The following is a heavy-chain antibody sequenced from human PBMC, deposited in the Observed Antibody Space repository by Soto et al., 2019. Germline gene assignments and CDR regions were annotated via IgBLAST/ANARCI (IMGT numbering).Heavy chain of an antibody. Sequence: SDTLSLTCTVSGGCLSGDYLTWIRQPPGKGLEWIGYLSYTGSTNYNPSLKSRVTISVDRSKIQFFLELRSVTAADTAVYYCARMDSSDYYRIDYWGQGTPVTVS. CDR2: LSYTGST. CDR1: GGCLSGDY. CDR3: ARMDSSDYYRIDY. V-gene: IGHV4-59*07. J-gene: IGHJ4*02. D-gene: IGHD3-22*01.